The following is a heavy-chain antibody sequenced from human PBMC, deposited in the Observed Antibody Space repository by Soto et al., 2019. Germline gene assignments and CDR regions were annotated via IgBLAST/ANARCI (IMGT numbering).Heavy chain of an antibody. V-gene: IGHV1-69*13. CDR3: ARQRYCISTSCPYYYYGMDV. Sequence: SVKVSCKASGGTFSSYAISWVRQAPGQGLEWMGGIIPIFGTANYAQKFQGRVTITADESTSTAYMELSSLRSEDTAVYYCARQRYCISTSCPYYYYGMDVWGQGTTVTVS. J-gene: IGHJ6*02. D-gene: IGHD2-2*01. CDR1: GGTFSSYA. CDR2: IIPIFGTA.